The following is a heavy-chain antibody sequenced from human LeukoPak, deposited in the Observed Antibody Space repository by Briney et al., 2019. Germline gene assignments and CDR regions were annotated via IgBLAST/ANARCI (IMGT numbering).Heavy chain of an antibody. D-gene: IGHD2-2*01. Sequence: KTSETLSLTCTVSGGSISSYYWSWIRQPPGKGLEWIGYIYYSGSTNYNPSLKSRVTKSVDTSKNQFSLKLSSVTAADTAVYYCASWCSSTSCYPNYWGQGTLVTVSS. CDR1: GGSISSYY. CDR2: IYYSGST. CDR3: ASWCSSTSCYPNY. V-gene: IGHV4-59*01. J-gene: IGHJ4*02.